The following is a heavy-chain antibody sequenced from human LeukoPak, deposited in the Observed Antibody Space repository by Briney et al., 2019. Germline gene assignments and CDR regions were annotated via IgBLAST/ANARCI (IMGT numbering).Heavy chain of an antibody. CDR2: MHYSENT. CDR1: GDSISGLTYS. Sequence: SETLSLTCTVSGDSISGLTYSWGWVRQPPGKGLEWIGYMHYSENTYYNPSLKSRVTISVDTSKIQFSLKLSSGTAADTAVYYCVRYRSGWYRFDYWGQGTLVTVSS. D-gene: IGHD6-19*01. CDR3: VRYRSGWYRFDY. J-gene: IGHJ4*02. V-gene: IGHV4-39*01.